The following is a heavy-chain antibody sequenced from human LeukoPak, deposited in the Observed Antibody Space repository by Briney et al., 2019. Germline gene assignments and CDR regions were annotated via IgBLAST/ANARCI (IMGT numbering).Heavy chain of an antibody. V-gene: IGHV3-33*01. J-gene: IGHJ4*02. CDR1: APTSPKYA. CDR3: AVNYGPSYFAY. D-gene: IGHD4-17*01. Sequence: APAPTSPKYAIHRLRQAPPKGPEWVAIIWYDVSNKDYAQSVKGRFTISRVHFQYTLYLQINSPRAEATAVYLCAVNYGPSYFAYCGQGTLVT. CDR2: IWYDVSNK.